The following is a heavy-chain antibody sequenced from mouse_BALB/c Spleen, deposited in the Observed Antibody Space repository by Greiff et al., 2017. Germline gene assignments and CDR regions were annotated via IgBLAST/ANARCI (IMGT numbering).Heavy chain of an antibody. CDR1: GFSLTSYG. CDR2: IWAGGST. D-gene: IGHD5-1*01. Sequence: VHLVESGPGLVAPSQSLSITCTVSGFSLTSYGLHWVRQPPGKGLEWLVVIWAGGSTNYNSALMSRLSISKDNSKSQVFLKMNSLQTDDTAMYYCARAYPSYAMDYWGQGTSVTVSA. CDR3: ARAYPSYAMDY. J-gene: IGHJ4*01. V-gene: IGHV2-9*02.